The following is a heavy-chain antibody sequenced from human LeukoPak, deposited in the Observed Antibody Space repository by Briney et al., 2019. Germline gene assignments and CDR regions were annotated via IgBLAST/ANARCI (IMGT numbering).Heavy chain of an antibody. J-gene: IGHJ4*02. CDR1: GFTFSSYA. V-gene: IGHV3-23*01. CDR2: ISGSGGST. CDR3: ARSAVGTSCCTAVDY. D-gene: IGHD1-26*01. Sequence: GGSLRLSCAASGFTFSSYAMSWVRQAPGKGLEWVSAISGSGGSTYYADSVKGRFTIPRDNSKNTLYLQMNSLRAEDTAEYYCARSAVGTSCCTAVDYWGQGTLVTVSS.